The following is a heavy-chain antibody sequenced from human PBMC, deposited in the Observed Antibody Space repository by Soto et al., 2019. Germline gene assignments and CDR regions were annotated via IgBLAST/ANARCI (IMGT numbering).Heavy chain of an antibody. J-gene: IGHJ4*02. CDR2: ISYDGSNK. V-gene: IGHV3-30*18. CDR3: AKDTYYHDSSGYYVFDS. CDR1: GFSFSSYG. D-gene: IGHD3-22*01. Sequence: QVQLVESGGGVVQPGTSLRLSCAASGFSFSSYGMHWVRQTPGKGLEWVAGISYDGSNKYYVDSMKGRLTISRDNSKNXLDLQMNSLRAEDTAVYYCAKDTYYHDSSGYYVFDSWGQGTLVTVSS.